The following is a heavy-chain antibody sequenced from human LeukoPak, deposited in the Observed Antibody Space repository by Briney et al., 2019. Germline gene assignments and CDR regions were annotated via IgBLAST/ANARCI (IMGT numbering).Heavy chain of an antibody. Sequence: GGSLRLSCAGSGFIFNNYAMHWVRQPPGKGLEWVSGISWNSGSIDYADSVKGRFTISRDNAKNSLYLQMNSLRAEDTAVYYCAREAGATGLDYWGQGTLVTVSS. J-gene: IGHJ4*02. D-gene: IGHD1-26*01. CDR1: GFIFNNYA. CDR3: AREAGATGLDY. V-gene: IGHV3-9*01. CDR2: ISWNSGSI.